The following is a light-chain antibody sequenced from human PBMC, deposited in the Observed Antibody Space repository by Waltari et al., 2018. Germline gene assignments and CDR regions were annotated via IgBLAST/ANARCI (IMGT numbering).Light chain of an antibody. CDR3: QTWGAATVV. Sequence: QLVLTQSPSASASLGASVKLTCTLSSGHNNYAIAWHQQQPEKGPRYLMKVNSDGSHSKGDGNPDRFSGSSSGAERYLTTSSLQPDDDADYYCQTWGAATVVFGGGTKLTVL. V-gene: IGLV4-69*01. CDR2: VNSDGSH. J-gene: IGLJ2*01. CDR1: SGHNNYA.